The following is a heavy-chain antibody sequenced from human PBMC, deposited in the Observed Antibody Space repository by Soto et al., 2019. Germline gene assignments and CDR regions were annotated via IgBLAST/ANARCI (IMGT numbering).Heavy chain of an antibody. V-gene: IGHV1-69*02. Sequence: SVKVSCRASGGTFSSYTISWGRQAPGQGVEWGGRIIPILGIANYAQKFQGRVTITADKSTSTAYMELSSLRSEDTAVYYWARGWCVAADGNDAFDIWGQGTMVTVSS. D-gene: IGHD6-13*01. CDR1: GGTFSSYT. J-gene: IGHJ3*02. CDR3: ARGWCVAADGNDAFDI. CDR2: IIPILGIA.